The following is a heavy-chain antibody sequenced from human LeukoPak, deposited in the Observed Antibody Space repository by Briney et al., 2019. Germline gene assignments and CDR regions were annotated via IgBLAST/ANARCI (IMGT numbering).Heavy chain of an antibody. V-gene: IGHV4-59*01. D-gene: IGHD1-26*01. CDR1: GGSISSYY. CDR2: IYYSGST. CDR3: ARFPLGATGLLYYYGMDV. Sequence: SETLSLTCTVSGGSISSYYWSWIRQPPGKGLEWIGYIYYSGSTNYNPSLKSRVTISVDTSKNQFSLRLNSVTAADTAVYYCARFPLGATGLLYYYGMDVWGQGTTVTVSS. J-gene: IGHJ6*02.